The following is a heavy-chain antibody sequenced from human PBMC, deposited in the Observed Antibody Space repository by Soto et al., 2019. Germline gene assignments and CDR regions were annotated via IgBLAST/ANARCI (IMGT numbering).Heavy chain of an antibody. V-gene: IGHV4-39*01. CDR1: GGSISYIIYC. D-gene: IGHD2-15*01. CDR3: ARHKSGSDWLDP. CDR2: MFYSGAT. J-gene: IGHJ5*02. Sequence: SETLSLTCTVSGGSISYIIYCWDGIRQPPGKGLQWIGCMFYSGATYYNPSLKNRVTLSVDTSNKEFSLKLVSVTAPDTAVYYCARHKSGSDWLDPWGQGTLVTVSS.